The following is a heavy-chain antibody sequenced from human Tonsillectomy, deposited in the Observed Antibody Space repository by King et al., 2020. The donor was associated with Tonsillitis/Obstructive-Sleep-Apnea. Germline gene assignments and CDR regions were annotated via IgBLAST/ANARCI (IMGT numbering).Heavy chain of an antibody. V-gene: IGHV2-70*11. Sequence: VTLKESGPALVKPTQTLTLTCTFSVFSLSNSGMCVSWIRQPPGKALEWLARIDWDDSNYYSTSLKTRLTISKDTSKNQVVLTMTNMDPVDTAMYYCARIRSTRCLDDYWGQGTLVTVSS. J-gene: IGHJ4*02. CDR1: VFSLSNSGMC. D-gene: IGHD2/OR15-2a*01. CDR2: IDWDDSN. CDR3: ARIRSTRCLDDY.